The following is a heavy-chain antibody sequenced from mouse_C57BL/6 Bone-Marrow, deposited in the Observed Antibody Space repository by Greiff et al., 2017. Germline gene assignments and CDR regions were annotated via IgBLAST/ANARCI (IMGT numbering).Heavy chain of an antibody. CDR1: GYTFTGYW. J-gene: IGHJ1*03. V-gene: IGHV1-9*01. Sequence: VKLMESGAELMKPGASVKLSCKATGYTFTGYWIEWVKQRPGHGLEWIGEILPGSGSTNYNEKFKGKATFTADTSSNTAYMQLSSLTTEDSAIYYCAREFITTVVAKRYFDVWGTGTTVTVSS. CDR3: AREFITTVVAKRYFDV. CDR2: ILPGSGST. D-gene: IGHD1-1*01.